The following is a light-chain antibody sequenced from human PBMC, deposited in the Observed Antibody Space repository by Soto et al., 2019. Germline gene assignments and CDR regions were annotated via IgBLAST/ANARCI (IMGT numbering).Light chain of an antibody. V-gene: IGKV2-28*01. J-gene: IGKJ1*01. CDR1: QSLRHSNRDYY. Sequence: IVLPQSPVSLPGTHGEPPPISGRSSQSLRHSNRDYYLDWYLQKPGQSPRLLIYLVSNRASGIPDRFSGSGSGTDFTLKISSVEAEDVGVYYCPQSGDPPETFGQGTQVDIK. CDR2: LVS. CDR3: PQSGDPPET.